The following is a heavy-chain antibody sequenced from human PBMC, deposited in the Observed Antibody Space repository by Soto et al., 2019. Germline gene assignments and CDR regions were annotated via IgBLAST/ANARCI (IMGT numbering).Heavy chain of an antibody. Sequence: GESLKISCKGSGYSFTSYWIGWVRQMPGKGLEWMGIIYPGDSDTRYSPSFQGQVTISADKSISTAYLQWSSLKASDTAMYYCARHSCSSTGCYPFDPWGQGTLVTVSS. CDR1: GYSFTSYW. V-gene: IGHV5-51*01. J-gene: IGHJ5*02. D-gene: IGHD2-2*01. CDR3: ARHSCSSTGCYPFDP. CDR2: IYPGDSDT.